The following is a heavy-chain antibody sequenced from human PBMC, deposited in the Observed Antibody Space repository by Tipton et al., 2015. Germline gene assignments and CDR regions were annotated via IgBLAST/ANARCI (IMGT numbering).Heavy chain of an antibody. J-gene: IGHJ4*02. CDR1: GGSVSSGSYY. V-gene: IGHV4-39*01. CDR2: IYYSGNI. CDR3: ARARGRHGGLFDS. D-gene: IGHD4-23*01. Sequence: TLSLTCTVSGGSVSSGSYYWGWIRQPPGKGLEWIGSIYYSGNIYYNLSLKSRVTISVDTSKNQFSLKLSSVTASDTAVYYCARARGRHGGLFDSWGQGILVTVSS.